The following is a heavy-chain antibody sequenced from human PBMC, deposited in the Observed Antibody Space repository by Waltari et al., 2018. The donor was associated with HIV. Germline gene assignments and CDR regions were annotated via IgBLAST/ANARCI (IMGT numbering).Heavy chain of an antibody. CDR1: GYTFSGYY. CDR2: INPNSGGT. CDR3: ARRYCSGGSCSYYFDY. V-gene: IGHV1-2*06. J-gene: IGHJ4*02. Sequence: QVQLVQSGAEVKKPGASVKVSCQASGYTFSGYYMHWVRQAPGQGLEWMGRINPNSGGTNYAQKFQGRVTMTRDTSISTAYMELSRLRSDDTAVYYCARRYCSGGSCSYYFDYWGQGTLVTVSS. D-gene: IGHD2-15*01.